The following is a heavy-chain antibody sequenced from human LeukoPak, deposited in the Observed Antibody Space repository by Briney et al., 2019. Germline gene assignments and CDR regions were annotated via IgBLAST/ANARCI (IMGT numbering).Heavy chain of an antibody. V-gene: IGHV3-15*01. D-gene: IGHD3-22*01. CDR2: IKSKTDGGTT. Sequence: GGSLRLSCAASGFTFSSYAMHWVRQAPGKGLEWVGRIKSKTDGGTTDYAAPVKGRFTISRDDSENTLYLHMNSLKTEDTAVYYCATEYYYDSNGIFDYWGQGTLVTVSS. CDR1: GFTFSSYA. J-gene: IGHJ4*02. CDR3: ATEYYYDSNGIFDY.